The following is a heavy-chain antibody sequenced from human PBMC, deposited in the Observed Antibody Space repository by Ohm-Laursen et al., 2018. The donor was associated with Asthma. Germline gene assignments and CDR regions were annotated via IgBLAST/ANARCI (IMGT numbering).Heavy chain of an antibody. CDR2: IWYDGSNK. V-gene: IGHV3-33*08. Sequence: SLRLSCAASGFTFTSYGMHWVRQAPGKGLEWVAVIWYDGSNKYYADSVKGRFTISRDNSKNTLYLQMNSLRAEDTAVYYCASGIAVAGRFYYYYGMDVWGQGTTVTVSS. D-gene: IGHD6-19*01. CDR3: ASGIAVAGRFYYYYGMDV. J-gene: IGHJ6*02. CDR1: GFTFTSYG.